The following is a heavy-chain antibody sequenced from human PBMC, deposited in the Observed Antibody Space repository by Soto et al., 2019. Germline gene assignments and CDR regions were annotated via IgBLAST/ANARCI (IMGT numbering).Heavy chain of an antibody. J-gene: IGHJ6*04. Sequence: PSETLSLTCAVYGGSFSGYYWSWIRQPPGKGLEWIGEINHSGSTNYNPSLKSRVTISVDTSKNQFSLKLSSVTAADTAVYYCARRPGEYYDFWSGYHYGMDVWGKGTTVTVSS. D-gene: IGHD3-3*01. CDR3: ARRPGEYYDFWSGYHYGMDV. CDR2: INHSGST. V-gene: IGHV4-34*01. CDR1: GGSFSGYY.